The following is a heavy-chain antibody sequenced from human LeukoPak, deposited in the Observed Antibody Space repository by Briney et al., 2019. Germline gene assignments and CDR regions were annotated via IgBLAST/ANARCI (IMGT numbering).Heavy chain of an antibody. Sequence: SETLSLTCTVSGDSISGYYWSWLRQPPGKGLEWIAYISYRGSTKYNLSLKSRVTISVDTSKNQFSLKLSSVIAADTAVYYCARGFDGVAGWFDPWGQGTLVTVSS. V-gene: IGHV4-59*01. CDR3: ARGFDGVAGWFDP. D-gene: IGHD3-9*01. CDR2: ISYRGST. CDR1: GDSISGYY. J-gene: IGHJ5*02.